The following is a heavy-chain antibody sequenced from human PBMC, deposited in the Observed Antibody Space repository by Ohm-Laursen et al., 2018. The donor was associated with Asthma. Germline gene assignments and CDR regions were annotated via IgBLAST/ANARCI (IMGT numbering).Heavy chain of an antibody. Sequence: ASVKVSCKASGYTFTGYYMHWVRQAPGQGLEWMGIINPSGGSTSYAQKFQGRVTMTRDTSTSTVYMELSSLRSEDTAVYYCAKDITMIVVVKGGFDYWGQGTLVTVSS. CDR2: INPSGGST. V-gene: IGHV1-46*01. J-gene: IGHJ4*02. CDR1: GYTFTGYY. D-gene: IGHD3-22*01. CDR3: AKDITMIVVVKGGFDY.